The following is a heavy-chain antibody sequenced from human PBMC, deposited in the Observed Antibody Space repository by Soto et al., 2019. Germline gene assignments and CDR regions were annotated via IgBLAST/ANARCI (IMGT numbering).Heavy chain of an antibody. CDR2: IIPVFGTA. CDR1: GGSFISYA. V-gene: IGHV1-69*13. Sequence: ASGKVSWKGSGGSFISYAISWLLQAPLQVLGWMGGIIPVFGTANYAQKFQVRVTITADESTSTVYMELSSLRSEDTATYYCARDLFISSSDLLAAAGPGGMDVWGQGTTVTVSS. J-gene: IGHJ6*02. CDR3: ARDLFISSSDLLAAAGPGGMDV. D-gene: IGHD6-13*01.